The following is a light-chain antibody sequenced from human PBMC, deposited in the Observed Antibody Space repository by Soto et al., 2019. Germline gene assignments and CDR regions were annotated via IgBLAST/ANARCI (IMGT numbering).Light chain of an antibody. CDR2: AAS. Sequence: DIQMTGSPSSLCASVGDRVTITCRASQRISSYLNWYQQKPGKAPKLLIYAASSLQSGVPSRFSGSGSGTDFTLTISSLQPEDFATYYCQQSYSTLMYTFGQGTKLEIK. J-gene: IGKJ2*01. CDR1: QRISSY. V-gene: IGKV1-39*01. CDR3: QQSYSTLMYT.